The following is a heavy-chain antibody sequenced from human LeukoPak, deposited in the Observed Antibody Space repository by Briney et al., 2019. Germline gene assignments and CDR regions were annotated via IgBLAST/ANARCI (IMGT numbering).Heavy chain of an antibody. Sequence: PGGSLRLSCAASGFTFSSYWMHWVRQAPGKGLVWVSRINSDGSSTSYADSVKGRFTISRDNAKNTLYLQMNSLRAEDTAVYYCARMAVDTAMGINYYYYYMDVWGKGTTVTVSS. CDR1: GFTFSSYW. CDR2: INSDGSST. CDR3: ARMAVDTAMGINYYYYYMDV. V-gene: IGHV3-74*01. J-gene: IGHJ6*03. D-gene: IGHD5-18*01.